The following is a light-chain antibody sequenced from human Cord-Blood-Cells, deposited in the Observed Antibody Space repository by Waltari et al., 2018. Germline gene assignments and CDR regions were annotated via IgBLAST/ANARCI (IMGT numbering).Light chain of an antibody. CDR2: AAS. CDR1: QSISSY. V-gene: IGKV1-39*01. J-gene: IGKJ2*01. CDR3: QQSYSTPYT. Sequence: DIQTYQSLPSLSPSVGDRVTITSRASQSISSYLNWYQQKPGKAPKLLIYAASSLQSGVPSRFSGSGSGTDFTLTISSLQPEDFATYYCQQSYSTPYTFGQGTKLEIK.